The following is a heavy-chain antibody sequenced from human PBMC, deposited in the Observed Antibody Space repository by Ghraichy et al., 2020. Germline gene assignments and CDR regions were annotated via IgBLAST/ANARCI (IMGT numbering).Heavy chain of an antibody. CDR2: ISSSSSYI. D-gene: IGHD6-6*01. V-gene: IGHV3-21*01. Sequence: GGSLRLSCAASGFTFSSYSMNWVRQAPVKGLEWVSSISSSSSYIYYADSVKGRFTISRDNAKNSLYLQMNSLRAEDTAVYYCARDRSSSSSGIDYWGQGTLVTVSS. CDR1: GFTFSSYS. CDR3: ARDRSSSSSGIDY. J-gene: IGHJ4*02.